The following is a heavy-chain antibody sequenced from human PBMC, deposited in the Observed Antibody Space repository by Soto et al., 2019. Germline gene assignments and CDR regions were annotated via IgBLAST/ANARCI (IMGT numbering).Heavy chain of an antibody. CDR2: IYPGDSDT. J-gene: IGHJ4*02. Sequence: LGESLKISCNGAWYSFTSYWIGWVLQMPGKGLEWMGIIYPGDSDTRYSPSFQGQVTISADKSISTAYLQWSSLKASDTAMYYCARRGSSGWYNYWGQGTLVTVPS. CDR3: ARRGSSGWYNY. V-gene: IGHV5-51*01. D-gene: IGHD6-19*01. CDR1: WYSFTSYW.